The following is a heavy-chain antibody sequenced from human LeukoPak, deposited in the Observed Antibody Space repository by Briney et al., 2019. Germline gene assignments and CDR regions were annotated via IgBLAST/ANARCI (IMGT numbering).Heavy chain of an antibody. CDR2: INPSGGST. V-gene: IGHV1-46*01. D-gene: IGHD2-2*01. Sequence: ASVKVSCKASGYTFTSYYMHWVRQAPGQGLEWMGIINPSGGSTSYAQKFQGRVTMTRDTSTSTVYMELSSLRSEDTAVYYCARSGGCSSTSCYRADYYYYYMDVWGKETTVTISS. CDR1: GYTFTSYY. J-gene: IGHJ6*03. CDR3: ARSGGCSSTSCYRADYYYYYMDV.